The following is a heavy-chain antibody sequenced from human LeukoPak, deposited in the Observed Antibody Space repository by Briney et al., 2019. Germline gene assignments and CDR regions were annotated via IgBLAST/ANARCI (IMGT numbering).Heavy chain of an antibody. CDR2: IYPGDSDT. J-gene: IGHJ5*02. V-gene: IGHV5-51*01. CDR1: GYSFTRYW. Sequence: GESLKISCKGSGYSFTRYWIGWVRQMPGKGLEWMGIIYPGDSDTRYSPSFQGQVTISADKSISTSYLQWSSLKASDTAMYYCARHTFNDWFDPWGQGTLVTVSS. CDR3: ARHTFNDWFDP.